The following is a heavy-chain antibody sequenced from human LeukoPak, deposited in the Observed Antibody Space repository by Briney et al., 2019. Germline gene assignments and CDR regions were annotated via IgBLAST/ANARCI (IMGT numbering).Heavy chain of an antibody. D-gene: IGHD1-1*01. V-gene: IGHV1-2*02. CDR2: INPNSGDT. CDR3: AKSERRLDISHYYYPMDV. Sequence: ASVKVSFEASGYTFTDYYIHLVRQAPGQALEWMGWINPNSGDTKYPQKFQDRVTMTRDTSTTTAYMDLTRLKSEDTAVYYCAKSERRLDISHYYYPMDVWGQGTTVTVSS. CDR1: GYTFTDYY. J-gene: IGHJ6*02.